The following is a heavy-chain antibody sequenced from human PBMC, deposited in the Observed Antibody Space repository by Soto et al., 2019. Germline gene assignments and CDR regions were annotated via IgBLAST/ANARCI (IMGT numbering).Heavy chain of an antibody. Sequence: QVQLVQSGAEEKKPGASVKVSCKASGYTFTSYAMHWVRQAPGQRLEWMGWINAGNGNTKYSQKFQGRVTITRDTSVSTAYMELSSLRSEDTAVYYCARSIVVVTALDYWGQGPLVTVSS. CDR2: INAGNGNT. J-gene: IGHJ4*02. CDR3: ARSIVVVTALDY. CDR1: GYTFTSYA. D-gene: IGHD2-21*02. V-gene: IGHV1-3*05.